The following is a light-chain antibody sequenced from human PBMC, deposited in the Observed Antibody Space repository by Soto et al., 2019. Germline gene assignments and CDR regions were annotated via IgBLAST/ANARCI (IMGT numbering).Light chain of an antibody. CDR2: DAS. V-gene: IGKV1-8*01. Sequence: AILMTQSPASFSASTGDRVTITCRASQGISSLLAWYQQKPGKAPNLLIYDASSLQSGVPARFSGSGSGTEFTLTISDLQPDDFATYYCQQYTLYLETFGQGTKVDIK. CDR1: QGISSL. CDR3: QQYTLYLET. J-gene: IGKJ1*01.